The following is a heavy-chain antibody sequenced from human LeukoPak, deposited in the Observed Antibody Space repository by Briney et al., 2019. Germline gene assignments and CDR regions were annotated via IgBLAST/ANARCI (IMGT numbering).Heavy chain of an antibody. CDR2: INPSGGST. V-gene: IGHV1-46*01. CDR3: AREKVVAATPNWFDP. J-gene: IGHJ5*02. CDR1: GYTFTSYY. D-gene: IGHD2-15*01. Sequence: ASVKVSCKASGYTFTSYYMHWVQQAPGQGLEWMGIINPSGGSTSYAQKFQGRVTMTRDMSTSTVYMELSSLRSEDTAVYYCAREKVVAATPNWFDPWGQGTLVTVSS.